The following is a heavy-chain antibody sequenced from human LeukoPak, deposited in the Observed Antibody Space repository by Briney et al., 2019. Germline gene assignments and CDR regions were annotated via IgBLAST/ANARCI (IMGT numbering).Heavy chain of an antibody. CDR2: IYPGDSDT. J-gene: IGHJ4*02. Sequence: GESLKISCKGSGYSFTSYWIGWVRQMPGKGLEWMGIIYPGDSDTRYSPSFQGQVTISADKSISTAYLQWSSLKASDTAMYYCARHLYDILTGYSYPFDYWGQGTLVTVSS. CDR1: GYSFTSYW. CDR3: ARHLYDILTGYSYPFDY. V-gene: IGHV5-51*01. D-gene: IGHD3-9*01.